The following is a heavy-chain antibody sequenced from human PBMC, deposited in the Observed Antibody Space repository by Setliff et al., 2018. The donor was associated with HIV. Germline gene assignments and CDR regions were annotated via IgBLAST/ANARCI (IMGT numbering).Heavy chain of an antibody. V-gene: IGHV4-4*02. CDR3: ARETRSFGGIDP. CDR2: IYHSGST. Sequence: SETLSLTCAVSGGSISSTNWWSWVRQPPGKGLEWIGEIYHSGSTNYNPSLKSRVTMSVDTSKNHFSLKLSSVTAADTAVFYCARETRSFGGIDPWGQGTLVTVSS. CDR1: GGSISSTNW. D-gene: IGHD2-15*01. J-gene: IGHJ5*02.